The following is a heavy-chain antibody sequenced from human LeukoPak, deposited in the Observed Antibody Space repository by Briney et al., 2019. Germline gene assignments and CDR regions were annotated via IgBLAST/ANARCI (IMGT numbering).Heavy chain of an antibody. D-gene: IGHD7-27*01. J-gene: IGHJ4*02. CDR1: GDSVSSKSDS. CDR3: VRDFNWGFDY. V-gene: IGHV6-1*01. CDR2: TRYRSTWMT. Sequence: SQTLSLTCAISGDSVSSKSDSWSWVRQSPLGGLEFLGRTRYRSTWMTFYSLSVQSRMTINADTSRNHVSLRLNSVTPEDTALYYCVRDFNWGFDYWGQGTLVTVSS.